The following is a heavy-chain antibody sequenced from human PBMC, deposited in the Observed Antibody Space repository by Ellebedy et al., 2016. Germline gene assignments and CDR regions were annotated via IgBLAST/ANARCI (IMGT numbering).Heavy chain of an antibody. CDR2: ISPDGSAN. Sequence: GGSLRLSCAASGFTVSTNYMKWVRQAPGKGLEWVANISPDGSANNYVDSMRGRFTIFRDNAKNSVYLQINSLRAEDTAVYYCARGSDTLDNWGQGTLVTVSS. V-gene: IGHV3-7*01. CDR1: GFTVSTNY. J-gene: IGHJ4*02. CDR3: ARGSDTLDN.